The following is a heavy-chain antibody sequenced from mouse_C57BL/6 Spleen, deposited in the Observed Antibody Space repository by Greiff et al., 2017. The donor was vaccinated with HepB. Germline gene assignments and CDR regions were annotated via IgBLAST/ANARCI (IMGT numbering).Heavy chain of an antibody. V-gene: IGHV1-26*01. D-gene: IGHD1-1*01. Sequence: EVQLQQSGPELVKPGASVKISCKASGYTFTDYYMNWVKQSHGKSLEWIGDINPNNGGTSYNQKFKDKATLTADKSSSTAYMQLSSLTYEDSAVYYCARSYYGSSYVGYYAMDYWGQGTSVTVSS. CDR2: INPNNGGT. CDR3: ARSYYGSSYVGYYAMDY. CDR1: GYTFTDYY. J-gene: IGHJ4*01.